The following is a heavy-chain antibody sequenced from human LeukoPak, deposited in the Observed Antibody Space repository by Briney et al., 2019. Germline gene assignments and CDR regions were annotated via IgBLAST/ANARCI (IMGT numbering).Heavy chain of an antibody. V-gene: IGHV3-21*01. J-gene: IGHJ4*02. Sequence: GGSLRLSCAASGFTFSSYSMNWVRQAPGKGLEWVSSISSSSSYIYYADSVKGRFTISRDNAKNSLYLQMNSLRAEDTAVYYCARYCSSTSCWGSIDYWGQGTLVTVSS. D-gene: IGHD2-2*01. CDR3: ARYCSSTSCWGSIDY. CDR2: ISSSSSYI. CDR1: GFTFSSYS.